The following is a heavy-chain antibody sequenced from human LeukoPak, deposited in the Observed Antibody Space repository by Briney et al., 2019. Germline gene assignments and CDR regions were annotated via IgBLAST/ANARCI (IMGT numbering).Heavy chain of an antibody. D-gene: IGHD3-22*01. V-gene: IGHV4-4*02. CDR3: ARASGYYYGDFDY. CDR2: IYHSGST. J-gene: IGHJ4*02. Sequence: SGTLSLTCAVSGGSISSSNWWSWVRQPPGKGLEWIGEIYHSGSTNYNPSLKSRVTISVDKSKNQFSLKLSSVAAADTAVYYCARASGYYYGDFDYWGQGTLVTVSS. CDR1: GGSISSSNW.